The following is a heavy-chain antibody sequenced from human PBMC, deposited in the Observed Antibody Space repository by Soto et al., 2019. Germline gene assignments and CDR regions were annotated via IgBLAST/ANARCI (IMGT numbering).Heavy chain of an antibody. V-gene: IGHV4-59*01. Sequence: QVLLQESGPGLVKPSETLSLTCTVSGASISNDYWSWIRQPPGKRLEYIGFIYNGGSPNYNPSLESRLTISPDTSQNQFSLKLKPVTAADTAVYSCARGEWFVRGYGMDVWGRGTTVTVS. CDR2: IYNGGSP. D-gene: IGHD3-3*01. CDR1: GASISNDY. J-gene: IGHJ6*02. CDR3: ARGEWFVRGYGMDV.